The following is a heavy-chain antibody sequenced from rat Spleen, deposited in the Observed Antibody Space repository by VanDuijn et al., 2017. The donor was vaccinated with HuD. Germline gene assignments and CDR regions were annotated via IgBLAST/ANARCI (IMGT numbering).Heavy chain of an antibody. J-gene: IGHJ2*01. D-gene: IGHD1-12*02. CDR3: TTDTFYDGTYYPGGFDY. CDR1: GFTFSNYY. Sequence: EVQLVESGGGLVQPGRSLKLSCAASGFTFSNYYMAWVRQAPTKGLEWVAYNSTGGDNTYYRDSVKGRFTISRDNAKSTLYLQLDSLRSEDTATYYCTTDTFYDGTYYPGGFDYWGQGVMVTVSS. CDR2: NSTGGDNT. V-gene: IGHV5-27*01.